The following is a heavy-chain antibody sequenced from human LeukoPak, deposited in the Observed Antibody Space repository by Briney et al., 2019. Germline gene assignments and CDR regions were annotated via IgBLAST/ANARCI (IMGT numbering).Heavy chain of an antibody. J-gene: IGHJ4*02. CDR1: GLTFSSYA. D-gene: IGHD6-19*01. V-gene: IGHV3-23*01. Sequence: PGGSLRLSCAASGLTFSSYAMSWVRQAPGKGLEWVSAISGSGGSTYYADSVKGRFTISRDNSKTTLYLQMNSLRAEDTAVYYCAKALGIAVAAPDYWGQGTLVTVSS. CDR3: AKALGIAVAAPDY. CDR2: ISGSGGST.